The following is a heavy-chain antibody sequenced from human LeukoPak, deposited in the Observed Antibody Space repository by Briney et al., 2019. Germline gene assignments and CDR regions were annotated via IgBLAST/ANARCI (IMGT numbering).Heavy chain of an antibody. D-gene: IGHD3-22*01. V-gene: IGHV3-30*18. CDR2: ISYDGSNT. Sequence: GGSLRLSCAASGFTFSSYGMHWVRQAPGKGLEWVAVISYDGSNTYYADSVKGRFTISRDNSKNTLYLQMNSLRAEDTAVYYCAKGARGSSGYYRLDYWGQGTLVTVSS. CDR1: GFTFSSYG. CDR3: AKGARGSSGYYRLDY. J-gene: IGHJ4*02.